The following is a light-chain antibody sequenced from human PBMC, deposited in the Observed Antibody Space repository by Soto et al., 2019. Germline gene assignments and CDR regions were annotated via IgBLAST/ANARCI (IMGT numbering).Light chain of an antibody. V-gene: IGKV3-11*01. CDR1: QSVSSY. CDR2: DAS. Sequence: EIVLTQSPATLSLSPGERATLSCRASQSVSSYLACYQQKPGQAPRLLIYDASNRATGIPARFSGSGSGTDFTLTISSLEPEDFAVYYCQQRSNWPPYTFGQGTKLAIK. CDR3: QQRSNWPPYT. J-gene: IGKJ2*01.